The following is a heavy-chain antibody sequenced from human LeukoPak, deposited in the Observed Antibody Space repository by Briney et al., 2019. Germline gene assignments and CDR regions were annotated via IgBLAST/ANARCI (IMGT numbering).Heavy chain of an antibody. CDR3: ARGTSSGFDY. CDR1: GFTFSSYD. D-gene: IGHD6-19*01. V-gene: IGHV3-13*05. Sequence: GGSLRLSCAASGFTFSSYDIHWVRQAAGEGLEWVSAIGSGGDPYYAGSVKGRFTISRENAKNSLYLQMNSLRGGDTAVYYCARGTSSGFDYWGQGTLVTVSS. CDR2: IGSGGDP. J-gene: IGHJ4*02.